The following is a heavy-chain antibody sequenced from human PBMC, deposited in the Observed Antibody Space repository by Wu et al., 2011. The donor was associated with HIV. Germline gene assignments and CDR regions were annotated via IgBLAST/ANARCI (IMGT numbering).Heavy chain of an antibody. CDR3: ARLSSIGGSGIFGMDV. Sequence: QVQLVQSGAEVKKPGSSVKVSCKASGGTFNSNILSWVRQAPGQGLEWMGGIIPILGTAIYAQKFQGRVTITTDESTSTVYMELNSLRSEDTAVYYCARLSSIGGSGIFGMDVWGQGTTVTVSS. CDR2: IIPILGTA. D-gene: IGHD3-10*01. V-gene: IGHV1-69*16. CDR1: GGTFNSNI. J-gene: IGHJ6*02.